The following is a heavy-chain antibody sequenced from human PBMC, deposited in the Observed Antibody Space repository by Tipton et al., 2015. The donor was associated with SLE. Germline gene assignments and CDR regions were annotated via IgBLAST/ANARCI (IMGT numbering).Heavy chain of an antibody. CDR1: GFTFDDYA. V-gene: IGHV3-9*01. CDR2: IDWNSGDR. Sequence: RSLRLSCAASGFTFDDYAMHWVRQAPGKGLEWVSGIDWNSGDRGYADSVKGRFTISRDNAKISLYLQMNSLRAEDTALYYCAKGMYASSWYLMDYWGQGTLVTVSS. D-gene: IGHD6-13*01. CDR3: AKGMYASSWYLMDY. J-gene: IGHJ4*02.